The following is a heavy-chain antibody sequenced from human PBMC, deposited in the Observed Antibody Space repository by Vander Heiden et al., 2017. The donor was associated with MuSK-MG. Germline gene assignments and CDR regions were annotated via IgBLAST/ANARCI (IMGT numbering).Heavy chain of an antibody. D-gene: IGHD3-22*01. Sequence: EVQLVESGGGLVKPGGSLRLSCAASGFTFRNAWMSWVRQAPGKGLEWVGRIKSKTDGGTTDYAAPVKGRFTISRDDSKNTLYLQMNSLKTEDTAVYYCTTDRPYYYDSSGYYYWGQGTLVTVSS. V-gene: IGHV3-15*01. CDR1: GFTFRNAW. J-gene: IGHJ4*02. CDR3: TTDRPYYYDSSGYYY. CDR2: IKSKTDGGTT.